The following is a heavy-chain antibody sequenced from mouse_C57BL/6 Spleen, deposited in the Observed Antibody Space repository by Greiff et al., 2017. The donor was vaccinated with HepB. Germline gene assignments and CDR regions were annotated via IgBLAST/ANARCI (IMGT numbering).Heavy chain of an antibody. V-gene: IGHV1-82*01. CDR3: ATYDYDDDY. CDR2: IYPGDGDT. Sequence: QVQLQQSGPELVKPGASVKISCKASGYAFSSSWMNWVKQRPGKGLEWIGRIYPGDGDTNYNGKFKGKATLTADKSSSTAYMQLSSLTSEDSAVYFCATYDYDDDYWGQGTTLTVSS. J-gene: IGHJ2*01. CDR1: GYAFSSSW. D-gene: IGHD2-4*01.